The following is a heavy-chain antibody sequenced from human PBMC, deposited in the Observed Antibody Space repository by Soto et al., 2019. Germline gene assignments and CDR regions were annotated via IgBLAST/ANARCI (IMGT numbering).Heavy chain of an antibody. CDR1: GGSFSGYY. J-gene: IGHJ4*02. CDR3: ARGRSLRYFDWLGIPFDY. CDR2: INHSGST. Sequence: SETLSLTCAVYGGSFSGYYWSWIRQPPGKGLEWIGEINHSGSTNYNPSLKSRVTISVDTSKNQFSLKLSSVTAADTAVYYCARGRSLRYFDWLGIPFDYWGQGTLVTVSS. V-gene: IGHV4-34*01. D-gene: IGHD3-9*01.